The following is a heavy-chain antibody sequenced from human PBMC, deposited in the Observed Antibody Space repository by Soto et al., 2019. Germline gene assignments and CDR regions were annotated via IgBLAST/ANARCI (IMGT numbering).Heavy chain of an antibody. D-gene: IGHD3-22*01. CDR1: GYTFTNHY. V-gene: IGHV1-46*01. J-gene: IGHJ4*02. CDR2: INPSGGSA. CDR3: ARDLYWYYYDRSGHLFDF. Sequence: GASVKVSCNASGYTFTNHYMHWVRHAPGQGLEWMGMINPSGGSARDAQKFQGRVTMTRDTSTNTVYMEMRSLRSEDTAVYYCARDLYWYYYDRSGHLFDFWGQGTQVTVS.